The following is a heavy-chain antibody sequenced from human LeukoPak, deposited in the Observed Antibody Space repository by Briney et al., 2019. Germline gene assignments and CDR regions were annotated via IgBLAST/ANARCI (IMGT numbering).Heavy chain of an antibody. J-gene: IGHJ3*02. CDR3: AMVVGATTLASDDDAFDI. Sequence: SVKVSCKASGGTFSSYAISWVRQAPGQGLEWTGRIIPILGIANYAQEFQGRVTITADKSTSTAYMELSSLRSEDTAVYYCAMVVGATTLASDDDAFDIWGQGTMVTVSS. CDR1: GGTFSSYA. D-gene: IGHD1-26*01. CDR2: IIPILGIA. V-gene: IGHV1-69*04.